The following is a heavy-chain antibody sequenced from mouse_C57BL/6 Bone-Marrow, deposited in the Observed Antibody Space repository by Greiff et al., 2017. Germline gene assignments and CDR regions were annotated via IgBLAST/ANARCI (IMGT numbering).Heavy chain of an antibody. Sequence: EVHLVESGGGLVKPGGSLKLSCAASGFTFSSYAMSWVRQTPEKRLEWVATISDGGSYTYYPDNVKGRFTISRDNAKNNLYLQMSHLKSEDTAMYYCARDERFAYWGQGTLVTVSA. CDR3: ARDERFAY. J-gene: IGHJ3*01. CDR1: GFTFSSYA. CDR2: ISDGGSYT. V-gene: IGHV5-4*01.